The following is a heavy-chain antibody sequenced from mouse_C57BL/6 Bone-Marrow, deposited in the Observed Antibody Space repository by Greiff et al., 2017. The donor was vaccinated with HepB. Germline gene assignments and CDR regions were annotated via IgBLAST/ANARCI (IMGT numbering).Heavy chain of an antibody. CDR1: GYTFTSYW. CDR2: INPSSGYT. CDR3: ANSQLGYWYFDV. D-gene: IGHD4-1*02. Sequence: QQSCKASGYTFTSYWMHWVKQRPGQGLEWIGYINPSSGYTKYNQKFKDKATLTADKSSSTAYMQLSSLTYEDSAVYYCANSQLGYWYFDVWGTGTTVTVSS. V-gene: IGHV1-7*01. J-gene: IGHJ1*03.